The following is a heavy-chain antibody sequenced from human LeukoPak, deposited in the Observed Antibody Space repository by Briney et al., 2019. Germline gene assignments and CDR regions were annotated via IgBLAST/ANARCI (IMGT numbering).Heavy chain of an antibody. Sequence: GSLRLSCVASGFPFRNFAMNWVRQAPGKGLEWVSSISSAGTSTYYVESVKGRFTISRDNSKNTLFLQLYSLRAEDTGIYYCAKDYDRGFSYINDYWGQGTLVTVSS. J-gene: IGHJ4*02. D-gene: IGHD3-16*01. V-gene: IGHV3-23*01. CDR2: ISSAGTST. CDR3: AKDYDRGFSYINDY. CDR1: GFPFRNFA.